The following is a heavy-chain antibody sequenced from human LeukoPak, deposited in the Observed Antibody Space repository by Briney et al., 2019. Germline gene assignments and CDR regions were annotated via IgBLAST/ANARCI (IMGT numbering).Heavy chain of an antibody. J-gene: IGHJ3*02. CDR1: GFTFSSYS. V-gene: IGHV3-21*04. D-gene: IGHD1-26*01. CDR3: AESGSCVPVAFDI. Sequence: AGSLRLSCAASGFTFSSYSMNWVRQAPGKGLEWVSSISSSSSDIYYADSVKGRFTISRDNAKNSLYLQMNSLIADDTAVYYSAESGSCVPVAFDIWGQGTKVTVSS. CDR2: ISSSSSDI.